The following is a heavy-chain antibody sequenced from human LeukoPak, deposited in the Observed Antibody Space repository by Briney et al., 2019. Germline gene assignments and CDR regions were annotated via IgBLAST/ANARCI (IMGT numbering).Heavy chain of an antibody. CDR1: GYTFTSYD. D-gene: IGHD6-19*01. J-gene: IGHJ1*01. CDR2: MNPNSGNT. CDR3: AREAYSSGHEYFQH. Sequence: ASVKVSCKASGYTFTSYDINWVRQATGQGLEWMGWMNPNSGNTGYAQKFQGRVTMTRNTSISTAYMELTSLRSEDTAVYYCAREAYSSGHEYFQHWGQGTLVTVSS. V-gene: IGHV1-8*01.